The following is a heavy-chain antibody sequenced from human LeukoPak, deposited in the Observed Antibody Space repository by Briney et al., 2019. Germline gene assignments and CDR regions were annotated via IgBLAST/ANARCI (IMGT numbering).Heavy chain of an antibody. CDR3: ARGLPYGSGSYYKYQNWFDP. D-gene: IGHD3-10*01. CDR1: GGSFSGYY. CDR2: INHSGST. Sequence: SETLSLTCAVYGGSFSGYYWSWIRQPPGKGLEWIGEINHSGSTNYNPSLKSRVTISVDTSKNQFSLKLSSVTAADMAVYYCARGLPYGSGSYYKYQNWFDPWGQGTLVTVSS. J-gene: IGHJ5*02. V-gene: IGHV4-34*01.